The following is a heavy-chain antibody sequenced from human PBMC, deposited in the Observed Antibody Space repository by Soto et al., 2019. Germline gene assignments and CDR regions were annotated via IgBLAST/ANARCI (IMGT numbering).Heavy chain of an antibody. V-gene: IGHV4-31*03. J-gene: IGHJ5*01. CDR1: GGSISSGGYY. CDR3: ARSLDS. Sequence: VQLQESGPGLVKPSQTLSLTCTVSGGSISSGGYYWIWIRQHPGKGLAWIRYIYYCGSTYYKLSLKSRVTISVDTSKNQFPLKLSSVTAADTAMYYCARSLDSWGQGTLVTVSS. CDR2: IYYCGST.